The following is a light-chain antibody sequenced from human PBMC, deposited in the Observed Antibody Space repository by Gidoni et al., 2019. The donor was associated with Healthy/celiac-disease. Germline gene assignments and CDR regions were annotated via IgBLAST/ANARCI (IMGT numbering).Light chain of an antibody. CDR2: KDS. J-gene: IGLJ2*01. V-gene: IGLV3-25*03. Sequence: SYDLTQPPSVSVSPGQTARITCSGDALPTQYAYWYQQKPGQPPVLVIDKDSERPSGIPERFSGSSSGTTVTLTISGVQAEDEADYYCQSADSSGTVVFGGGTKLTVL. CDR3: QSADSSGTVV. CDR1: ALPTQY.